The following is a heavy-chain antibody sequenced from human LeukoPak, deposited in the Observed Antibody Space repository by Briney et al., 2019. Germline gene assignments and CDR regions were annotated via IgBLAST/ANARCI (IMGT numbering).Heavy chain of an antibody. CDR2: IYYSGST. V-gene: IGHV4-39*07. CDR3: ASNQWPNWYFDL. CDR1: GGSISSNGYY. D-gene: IGHD6-19*01. J-gene: IGHJ2*01. Sequence: SETLSLTCTVSGGSISSNGYYWGWIRQPPGKGLEWIGSIYYSGSTFYNPSLKSRVTISVDRSRNQFSLKLSSVTAADTAMYYCASNQWPNWYFDLWGRGTLVTVSS.